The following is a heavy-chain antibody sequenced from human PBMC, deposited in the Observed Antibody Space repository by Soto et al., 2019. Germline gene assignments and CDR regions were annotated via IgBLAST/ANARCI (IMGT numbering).Heavy chain of an antibody. Sequence: SETLSLTCTVSGGSISSGGYYWSWIRQHPGKGLEWIGYIYYSGSTYYNPSLKSRVTISVDTSKNQFSLKLSSVTAADTAVYYCARVVTLLSIAVAGPSIDYWGQGTLVTVSS. J-gene: IGHJ4*02. V-gene: IGHV4-31*03. CDR1: GGSISSGGYY. CDR2: IYYSGST. D-gene: IGHD6-19*01. CDR3: ARVVTLLSIAVAGPSIDY.